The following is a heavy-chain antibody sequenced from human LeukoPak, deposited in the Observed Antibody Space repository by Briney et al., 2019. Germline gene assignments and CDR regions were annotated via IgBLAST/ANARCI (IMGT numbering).Heavy chain of an antibody. CDR1: GGSISSYY. CDR3: ARGQYHLLYWYFDL. Sequence: SETLSLTCTVSGGSISSYYWSWIRQPGGKGLEWIGRIYSSGSTNYNPSLKSRVTMSVDTSKNQFSLKLSSVTAADTAVYYCARGQYHLLYWYFDLWGRGTLVTVSS. V-gene: IGHV4-4*07. J-gene: IGHJ2*01. CDR2: IYSSGST. D-gene: IGHD2-2*01.